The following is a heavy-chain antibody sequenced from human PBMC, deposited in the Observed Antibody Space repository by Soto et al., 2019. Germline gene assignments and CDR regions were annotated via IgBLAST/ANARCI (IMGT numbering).Heavy chain of an antibody. J-gene: IGHJ5*02. CDR2: IIPILGIA. CDR1: GGTFSSYT. D-gene: IGHD3-3*01. CDR3: ARGGPITIFGVVSTNWFDP. Sequence: SVKVSCKASGGTFSSYTISWVRQAPGQGLEWMGRIIPILGIANYAQKFQGRVTITADKSTSTAYMELSSLRSEDTAVYYCARGGPITIFGVVSTNWFDPWGQGTLVTVSS. V-gene: IGHV1-69*02.